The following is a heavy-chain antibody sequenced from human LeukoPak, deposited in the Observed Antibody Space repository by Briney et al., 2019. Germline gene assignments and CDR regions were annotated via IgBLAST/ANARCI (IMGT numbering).Heavy chain of an antibody. Sequence: SETLSLTCTVSGGSISDYYWSWIRQPPGKGLEWIGYIHYSGSTNYNPSLKSRVTISADTSKNHFSLKLNSVTAADTAVYYCARAGIGHGEYFQHWGQGTLVTVSS. V-gene: IGHV4-59*01. J-gene: IGHJ1*01. CDR1: GGSISDYY. D-gene: IGHD6-13*01. CDR2: IHYSGST. CDR3: ARAGIGHGEYFQH.